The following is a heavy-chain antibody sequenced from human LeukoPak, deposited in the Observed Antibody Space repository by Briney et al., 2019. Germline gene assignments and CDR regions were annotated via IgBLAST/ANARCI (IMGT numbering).Heavy chain of an antibody. J-gene: IGHJ4*02. CDR3: AKDKIRRLVVAATYFDY. V-gene: IGHV3-23*01. CDR1: GFTFSSYA. Sequence: GGSLRLSCAASGFTFSSYAMSWVRQAPGKGLEWVSAISGSGGSTYYADSVKGRFTISRDNSKNTLYLQMNSLKAEDTAVYYCAKDKIRRLVVAATYFDYWGQGTLVTVSS. D-gene: IGHD2-15*01. CDR2: ISGSGGST.